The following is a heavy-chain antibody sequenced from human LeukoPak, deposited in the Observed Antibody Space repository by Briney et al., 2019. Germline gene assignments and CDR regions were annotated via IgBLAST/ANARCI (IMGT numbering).Heavy chain of an antibody. D-gene: IGHD3-22*01. V-gene: IGHV3-15*01. CDR3: TTYRYNYDSSGYDY. Sequence: GGSLRLSCAASGFTFSNACMSWVRQAPGKGLEWLGRISSNTDGGTTDYAATVKGRFTISRDDSKNTLYLQMNSLKSVDTAVYYCTTYRYNYDSSGYDYWGQGTLVTVSS. CDR2: ISSNTDGGTT. J-gene: IGHJ4*02. CDR1: GFTFSNAC.